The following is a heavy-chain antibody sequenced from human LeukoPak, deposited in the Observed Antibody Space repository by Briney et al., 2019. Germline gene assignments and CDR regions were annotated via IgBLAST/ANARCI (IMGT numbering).Heavy chain of an antibody. CDR1: GFTFSDYA. Sequence: PGGSLRLSCPVSGFTFSDYAMTWVRQAPGKGLEWVSSIFAGGGAALYADSVRGRFTIFREDSKSTLFLQMHSLRAEDTAIYYCAKNYYDRRGPYSWVFDYWGQGTLVTVSS. J-gene: IGHJ4*02. CDR2: IFAGGGAA. V-gene: IGHV3-23*01. CDR3: AKNYYDRRGPYSWVFDY. D-gene: IGHD3-22*01.